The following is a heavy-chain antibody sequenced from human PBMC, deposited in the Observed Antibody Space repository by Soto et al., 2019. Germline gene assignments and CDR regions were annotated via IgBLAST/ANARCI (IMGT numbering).Heavy chain of an antibody. CDR3: ARXHIVPRLFMYPYDY. CDR1: GASISSSSFY. CDR2: IYYDGST. J-gene: IGHJ4*02. D-gene: IGHD6-6*01. Sequence: PSETLSLTCTVSGASISSSSFYWGWIRQPPGKGLESIANIYYDGSTYYNPSLKSRVTISVDTSKNQFSLKLSSVTAADTAVYYCARXHIVPRLFMYPYDYWGQGTLVTVS. V-gene: IGHV4-39*01.